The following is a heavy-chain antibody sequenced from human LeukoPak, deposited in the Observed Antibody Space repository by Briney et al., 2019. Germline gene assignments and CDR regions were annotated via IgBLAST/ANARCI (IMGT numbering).Heavy chain of an antibody. CDR2: ISYDGSNK. D-gene: IGHD3-10*01. CDR3: ARDIEYYYGSGSYLHRYYFDY. CDR1: GFTFSSYA. Sequence: PGGSLRLSCAASGFTFSSYAMHWVRQAPGKGLEWVAVISYDGSNKYYADSVKGRFTISRDNGKNSLYLQMNSLRAEDTAVYYCARDIEYYYGSGSYLHRYYFDYWGQGTLVTVSS. V-gene: IGHV3-30-3*01. J-gene: IGHJ4*02.